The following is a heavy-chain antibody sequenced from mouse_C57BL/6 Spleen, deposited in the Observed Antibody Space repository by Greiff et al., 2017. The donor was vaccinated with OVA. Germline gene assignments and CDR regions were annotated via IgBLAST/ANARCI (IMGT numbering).Heavy chain of an antibody. CDR2: IDPENGDT. CDR1: GFNIKDDY. Sequence: VQLQQSGAELVRPGASVKLSCTASGFNIKDDYMHWVKQRPEQGLEWIGWIDPENGDTEYASKFQGKATITADTSSNTAYLQLSSLTSEDTAVYYCTRGLYSNYGGYFDYWGQGTTLTVSS. CDR3: TRGLYSNYGGYFDY. V-gene: IGHV14-4*01. D-gene: IGHD2-5*01. J-gene: IGHJ2*01.